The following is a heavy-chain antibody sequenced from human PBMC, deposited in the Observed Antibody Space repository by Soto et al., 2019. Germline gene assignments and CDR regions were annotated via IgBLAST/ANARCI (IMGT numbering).Heavy chain of an antibody. J-gene: IGHJ4*02. V-gene: IGHV3-73*02. CDR3: TSHSPKDMIRK. Sequence: EVQLVESGGGLVQPGGSLKLSCVASGYTFSGSSMHWVRQASGKGLEWVGRIRNKANGYATAYGASVNGRFTISRDDSNNTAYLQMNSLKTEDTAVYYCTSHSPKDMIRKWGQGTLVTVSS. CDR2: IRNKANGYAT. CDR1: GYTFSGSS. D-gene: IGHD2-15*01.